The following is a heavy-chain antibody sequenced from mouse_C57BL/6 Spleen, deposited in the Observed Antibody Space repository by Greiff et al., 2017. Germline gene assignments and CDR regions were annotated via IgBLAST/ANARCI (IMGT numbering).Heavy chain of an antibody. Sequence: EVKLQQSGAELVRPGSSVKMSCKTSGYTFTSYGINWVKQRPGQGLEWIGYIYSGNGYTEYNEKFKGKATLSADIASSTAYRQLSSLTSEDSAIYFCSRSEATVVECAMDCWGQGTSVTVSS. D-gene: IGHD1-1*01. J-gene: IGHJ4*01. V-gene: IGHV1-58*01. CDR1: GYTFTSYG. CDR2: IYSGNGYT. CDR3: SRSEATVVECAMDC.